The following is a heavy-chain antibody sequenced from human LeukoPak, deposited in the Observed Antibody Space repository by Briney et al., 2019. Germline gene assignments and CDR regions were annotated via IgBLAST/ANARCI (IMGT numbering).Heavy chain of an antibody. V-gene: IGHV4-61*01. D-gene: IGHD3-10*01. CDR2: IYYSGST. J-gene: IGHJ4*02. CDR1: GGSVSSGSYY. Sequence: PSETLSLTCTVSGGSVSSGSYYWSWIRQPPGTGLEWIGYIYYSGSTNYNPSLKSRVTISVDTSKNQFSLKLSSVTAADTAVYYCAIMVRGVKKEPIDYWGQRTLSPSPQ. CDR3: AIMVRGVKKEPIDY.